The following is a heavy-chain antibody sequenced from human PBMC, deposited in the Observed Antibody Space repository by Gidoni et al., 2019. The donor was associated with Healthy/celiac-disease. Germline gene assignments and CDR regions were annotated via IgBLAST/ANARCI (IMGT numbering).Heavy chain of an antibody. J-gene: IGHJ4*02. CDR2: IYYSGST. V-gene: IGHV4-31*03. CDR1: GGSISSGGYS. Sequence: QVQLQESGPGLVKPSQTLSLTCTVSGGSISSGGYSWSWIRQHPGKGLEWIGYIYYSGSTYYNPSLKSRVTISVDTSKNQFSLKLSSVTAADTAVYYCARDRNWGCFDYWGQGTLVTVSS. CDR3: ARDRNWGCFDY. D-gene: IGHD7-27*01.